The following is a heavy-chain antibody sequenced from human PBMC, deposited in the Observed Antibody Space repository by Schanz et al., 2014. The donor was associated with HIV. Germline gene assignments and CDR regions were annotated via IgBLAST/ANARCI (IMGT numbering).Heavy chain of an antibody. J-gene: IGHJ3*02. V-gene: IGHV1-2*02. CDR2: INPNSGGT. CDR1: GYTFTSYY. D-gene: IGHD3-22*01. Sequence: QVQLVQSGAEVKKPGASVKVSCKASGYTFTSYYMHWVRQAPGQGLEWMGWINPNSGGTNYAQKFQGRVTMTRDTSISTAYMDLSRLRSDDAAVYYCAREVVITRRAFDIWGQGTMVTVSS. CDR3: AREVVITRRAFDI.